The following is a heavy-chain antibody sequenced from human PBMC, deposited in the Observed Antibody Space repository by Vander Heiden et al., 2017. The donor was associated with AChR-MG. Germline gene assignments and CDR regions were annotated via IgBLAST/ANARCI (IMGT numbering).Heavy chain of an antibody. Sequence: EVQLLESGGGLVQPGGSLRLSCAAPGFTFSSYAMSWVRQAPGKGLELVSAISGSGGSTYYADSVKGRFTISRDNSKNTLYLQMNSLRAEDTAVYYCAKQHAYYYDSSGYYYFDYWGEGTLVTVSS. CDR1: GFTFSSYA. CDR2: ISGSGGST. CDR3: AKQHAYYYDSSGYYYFDY. V-gene: IGHV3-23*01. D-gene: IGHD3-22*01. J-gene: IGHJ4*02.